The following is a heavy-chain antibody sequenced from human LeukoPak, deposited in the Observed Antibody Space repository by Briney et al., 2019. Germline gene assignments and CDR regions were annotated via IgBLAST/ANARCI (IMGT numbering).Heavy chain of an antibody. Sequence: ASVKVSCTASGHMFTDYYIHWVRQAPGQGLEWMGWMNVDSGGTKYAQKFQGRVTMTRDTSISTAFMDLTRLTSDDTAVYYCARDSKLTGTSFDSGGQGTLVTVSS. CDR1: GHMFTDYY. V-gene: IGHV1-2*02. J-gene: IGHJ4*02. CDR3: ARDSKLTGTSFDS. CDR2: MNVDSGGT. D-gene: IGHD3-9*01.